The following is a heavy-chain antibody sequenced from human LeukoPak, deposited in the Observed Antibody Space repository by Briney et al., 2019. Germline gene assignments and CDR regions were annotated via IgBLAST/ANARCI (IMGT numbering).Heavy chain of an antibody. CDR3: ATDRGYSYGTDV. J-gene: IGHJ6*04. V-gene: IGHV1-24*01. CDR2: FDPEDGET. Sequence: ASVKVSCKVSGYTVTELSMHWVRQAPGQGLEWMGGFDPEDGETIYAQKFQGRVTMTEDTSTDTAYMELSSLRSEDTAVYYCATDRGYSYGTDVWGEGATVTVSS. D-gene: IGHD5-18*01. CDR1: GYTVTELS.